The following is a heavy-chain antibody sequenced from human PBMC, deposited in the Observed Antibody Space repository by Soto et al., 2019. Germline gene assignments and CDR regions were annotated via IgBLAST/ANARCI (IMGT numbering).Heavy chain of an antibody. CDR1: GFTFSKYW. V-gene: IGHV3-74*01. CDR2: IDPYDTGI. CDR3: ARDMTGADDY. D-gene: IGHD3-9*01. Sequence: EVHLVESGGGLVQPGGSLRLSCAASGFTFSKYWFHWVRQAPGKGLMWVSRIDPYDTGITYADSVKDRFTISRDNARNTLYLQMDSLTAEDTAVYYCARDMTGADDYLGQGTLVTVSS. J-gene: IGHJ4*02.